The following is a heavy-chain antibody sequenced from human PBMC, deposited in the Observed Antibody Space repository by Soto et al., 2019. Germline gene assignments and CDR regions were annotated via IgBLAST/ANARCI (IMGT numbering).Heavy chain of an antibody. V-gene: IGHV3-53*01. CDR1: GFTVSSNY. D-gene: IGHD6-13*01. Sequence: EVQLVESGGGLIQPGGSLRLSCAASGFTVSSNYMSWVRQAPGKGLEWVSVIYSGGSTYYADSVKGRFTISRDNSKNTLYLQMNSLRAEDTAVYYCARDLASYSSSWYDPCGMDVWGQGTTVTVSS. CDR2: IYSGGST. J-gene: IGHJ6*02. CDR3: ARDLASYSSSWYDPCGMDV.